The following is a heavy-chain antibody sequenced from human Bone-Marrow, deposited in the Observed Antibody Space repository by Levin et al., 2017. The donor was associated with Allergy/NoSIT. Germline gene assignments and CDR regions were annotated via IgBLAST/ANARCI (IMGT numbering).Heavy chain of an antibody. V-gene: IGHV1-46*01. D-gene: IGHD1-14*01. CDR3: ARPRQGINAGSTTHFDF. J-gene: IGHJ4*02. Sequence: ASVKVSCKASGYTFTSYYMHWVRQAPGQGLEWMGIINPSGGSTSYAQKFQGRVTMTRDTSTSTVYMELSSLRSEDTAVYYCARPRQGINAGSTTHFDFWGQGTLVTVSS. CDR2: INPSGGST. CDR1: GYTFTSYY.